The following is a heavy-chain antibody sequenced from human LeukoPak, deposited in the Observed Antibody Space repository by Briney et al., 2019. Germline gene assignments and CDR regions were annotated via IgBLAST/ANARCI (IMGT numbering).Heavy chain of an antibody. J-gene: IGHJ4*02. CDR2: IGTAGDT. Sequence: GGSLRLSCAASGFTFSSYAIHWVRQTTGKGLEWVSAIGTAGDTYYRDSVRGRFTLSRENAKNSLFPQMNSLRAGDTAVYYCARLASTGGLDYWGQGTLVTVSS. V-gene: IGHV3-13*04. D-gene: IGHD7-27*01. CDR1: GFTFSSYA. CDR3: ARLASTGGLDY.